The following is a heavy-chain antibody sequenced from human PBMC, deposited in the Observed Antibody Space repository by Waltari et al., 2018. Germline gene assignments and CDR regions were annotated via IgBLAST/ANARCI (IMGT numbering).Heavy chain of an antibody. V-gene: IGHV4-34*01. J-gene: IGHJ5*02. Sequence: QVQLQQWGAGLLKPSETLSLTCAVYGGSFSGYYWSWIRQPPGKGLEWIGEINHSGSTNYNPSLKGPFTISVDTSKNQFSLKLSSVTAADTAVYYCAGGRLRITMIKGNWFDPWGQGTLVTVSS. CDR1: GGSFSGYY. CDR2: INHSGST. CDR3: AGGRLRITMIKGNWFDP. D-gene: IGHD3-22*01.